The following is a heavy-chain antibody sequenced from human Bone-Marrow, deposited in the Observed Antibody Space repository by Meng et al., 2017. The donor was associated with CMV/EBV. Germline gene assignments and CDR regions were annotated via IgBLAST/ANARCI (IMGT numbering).Heavy chain of an antibody. V-gene: IGHV3-23*01. CDR1: GFTFSTYA. Sequence: GESLKISCTASGFTFSTYAMSWVRQAPGKGLEWVSSIDGGVTTYYADSVKGRFTISRDNSKNTLYLQMSSLRVDDTAVYYCASWQGWGQGTLVTVSS. CDR3: ASWQG. CDR2: IDGGVTT. J-gene: IGHJ4*02.